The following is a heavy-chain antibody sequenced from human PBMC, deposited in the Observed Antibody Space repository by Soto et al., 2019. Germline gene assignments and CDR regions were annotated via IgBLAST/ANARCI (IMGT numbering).Heavy chain of an antibody. CDR2: ISGSGGST. V-gene: IGHV3-23*01. D-gene: IGHD1-1*01. Sequence: PGGSLRLSCAASGFTFSSYAMSWVRQAPGKGLEWVSAISGSGGSTYYADSMKGRFTISRDNSKNTLYLQTNSLRAEDTAVYYCAKDRELEAYYGMDVWGQGTMVTVSS. CDR3: AKDRELEAYYGMDV. J-gene: IGHJ6*02. CDR1: GFTFSSYA.